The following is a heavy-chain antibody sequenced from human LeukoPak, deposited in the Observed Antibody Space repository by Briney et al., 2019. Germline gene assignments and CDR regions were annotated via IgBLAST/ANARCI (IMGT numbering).Heavy chain of an antibody. CDR1: GDTLTEFA. CDR2: FDPEDGET. CDR3: ASPGEGGVPAALELYGMDV. J-gene: IGHJ6*02. Sequence: ASVKVSCKVSGDTLTEFAMHWVRQAPGKGLEWMGGFDPEDGETIYAQKFQGRVTITAGESTSTACMELSSLRSEDTAVYYCASPGEGGVPAALELYGMDVWGQGTTVTVSS. V-gene: IGHV1-24*01. D-gene: IGHD2-2*01.